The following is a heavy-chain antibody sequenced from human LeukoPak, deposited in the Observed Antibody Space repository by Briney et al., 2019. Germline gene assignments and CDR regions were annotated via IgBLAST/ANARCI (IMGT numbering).Heavy chain of an antibody. CDR3: ARDRSAMGLRYYYYGMDV. D-gene: IGHD5-18*01. CDR2: IYYSGST. Sequence: SETLSLTCTVSGGSISSYYWSWIRQPPGKGLEWIGYIYYSGSTNYNPSLKSRVTISVDTSKNQFPLKLSSVTAADTAVYYCARDRSAMGLRYYYYGMDVWGQGTTVTGSS. V-gene: IGHV4-59*01. CDR1: GGSISSYY. J-gene: IGHJ6*02.